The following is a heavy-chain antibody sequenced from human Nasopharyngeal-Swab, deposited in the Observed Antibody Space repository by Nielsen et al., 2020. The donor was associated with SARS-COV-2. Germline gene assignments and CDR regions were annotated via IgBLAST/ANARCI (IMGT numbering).Heavy chain of an antibody. D-gene: IGHD5-18*01. Sequence: APVKVSCKASGYTFTSYGISWVRQAPGQGLEWMGWINPNSGGTNYAQKFQGWVTMTRDTSISTAYMELSRLRSDDTAVYYCARVDTAMATFDYWGQGTLVTVSS. J-gene: IGHJ4*02. CDR1: GYTFTSYG. CDR3: ARVDTAMATFDY. CDR2: INPNSGGT. V-gene: IGHV1-2*04.